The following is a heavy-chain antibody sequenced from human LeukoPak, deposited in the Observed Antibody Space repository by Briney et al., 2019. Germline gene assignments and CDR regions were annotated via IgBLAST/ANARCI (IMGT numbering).Heavy chain of an antibody. CDR3: ARSPNLAYDSSGYDY. V-gene: IGHV1-69*13. J-gene: IGHJ4*02. Sequence: ASVTVSCKASGGTFSSYAISWVRQAPGQGLEWMGGIIPIFGTANYAQKFQGRVTITADESTSTAYMELSSLRSEDTAVYYCARSPNLAYDSSGYDYWGQGTLVTLSS. CDR1: GGTFSSYA. CDR2: IIPIFGTA. D-gene: IGHD3-22*01.